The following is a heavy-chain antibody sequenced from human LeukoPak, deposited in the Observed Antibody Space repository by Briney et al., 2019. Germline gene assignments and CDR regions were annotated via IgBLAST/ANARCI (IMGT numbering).Heavy chain of an antibody. CDR2: ISAYNGNT. CDR3: ARIVGATTGGHYYYYMDV. Sequence: ASVKVSCKASGYTFTSYGISWVRQAPGQGLKWMGWISAYNGNTNYAQKLQGRVTMTTDTSTSTAYMELRSLRSDDTAVYYCARIVGATTGGHYYYYMDVWGKGTTATVSS. V-gene: IGHV1-18*01. J-gene: IGHJ6*03. D-gene: IGHD1-26*01. CDR1: GYTFTSYG.